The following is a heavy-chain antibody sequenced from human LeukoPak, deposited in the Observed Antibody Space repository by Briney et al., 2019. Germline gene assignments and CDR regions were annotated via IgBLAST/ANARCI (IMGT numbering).Heavy chain of an antibody. CDR2: IWYDGSNK. Sequence: GGSLRLSCAASGFTFSSYGMHWVRQAPGKGLEWVAFIWYDGSNKYYADSVKGRFTISRDNSKNTLYLQMNSLRAEDTAVYYCAKWGGGDYRDYWGQGTLVTVSS. CDR1: GFTFSSYG. J-gene: IGHJ4*02. D-gene: IGHD4-11*01. CDR3: AKWGGGDYRDY. V-gene: IGHV3-30*02.